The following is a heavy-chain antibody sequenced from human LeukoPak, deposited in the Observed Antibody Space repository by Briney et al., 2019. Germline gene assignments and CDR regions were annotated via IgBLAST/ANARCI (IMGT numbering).Heavy chain of an antibody. Sequence: SETLSLTCTVSGGSLSSYYWSWIRQPPGKGLEWIGYIYYSGSTNYNPSLKSRVTISVDTSKNQFSLKLSSVTAADTAVYYCARGSGQWLADWGQGTLVTVSS. D-gene: IGHD6-19*01. J-gene: IGHJ4*02. CDR1: GGSLSSYY. V-gene: IGHV4-59*01. CDR2: IYYSGST. CDR3: ARGSGQWLAD.